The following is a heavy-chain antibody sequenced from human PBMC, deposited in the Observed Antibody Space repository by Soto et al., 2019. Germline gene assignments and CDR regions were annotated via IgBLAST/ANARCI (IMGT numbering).Heavy chain of an antibody. V-gene: IGHV3-23*01. J-gene: IGHJ4*02. Sequence: GGSLRLSCASSGVTFSSYAMSWVRQAPGKGLEWVSAISGSGGSTYYADSVKGRFTISRDNSKNTLYLQMNSLRAEDTAVYYCAKEGPYYYGSGRTFDYWGQGTLVTVSS. CDR3: AKEGPYYYGSGRTFDY. CDR1: GVTFSSYA. CDR2: ISGSGGST. D-gene: IGHD3-10*01.